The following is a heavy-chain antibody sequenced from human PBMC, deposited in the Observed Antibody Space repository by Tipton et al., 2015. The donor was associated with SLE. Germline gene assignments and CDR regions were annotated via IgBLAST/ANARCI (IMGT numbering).Heavy chain of an antibody. CDR1: GGTFSSYT. D-gene: IGHD6-6*01. J-gene: IGHJ1*01. V-gene: IGHV1-69*09. Sequence: QVQLVQSGAEVKKPGSSVKVSCKASGGTFSSYTISWVRQAPGQGLEWMGRIIPILGIANYAQKFQGRVTITADKSTSTAYMELRSLRSDDTAVYYCARADRPIRDRPGYFQHWGQGTLVTVSS. CDR2: IIPILGIA. CDR3: ARADRPIRDRPGYFQH.